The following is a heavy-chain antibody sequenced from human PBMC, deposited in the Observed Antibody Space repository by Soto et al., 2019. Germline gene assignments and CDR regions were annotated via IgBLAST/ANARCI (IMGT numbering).Heavy chain of an antibody. CDR3: AGLRHYYDSSGYLFNGMDV. V-gene: IGHV5-10-1*01. CDR1: GYSFTSYW. CDR2: IDPSDSYT. D-gene: IGHD3-22*01. J-gene: IGHJ6*02. Sequence: GESLKISCXGSGYSFTSYWISWVRQMPGKGLEWMGRIDPSDSYTNYSPSFQGHVTISADKSISTAYLQWSSLKASDTAMYYCAGLRHYYDSSGYLFNGMDVWGQGIPGHRLL.